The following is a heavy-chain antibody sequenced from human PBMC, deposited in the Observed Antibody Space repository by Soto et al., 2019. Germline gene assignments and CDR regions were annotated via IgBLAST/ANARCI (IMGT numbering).Heavy chain of an antibody. Sequence: SETQSHTYAVYDGYFSGYYWSWIRQPPGKGLEWIGEINHSGSTNYNPSLKSRGTISVDTSKNQFSLKLSSVTAADTAVYYCARVSPVRYYDFWSGYPNNWFDPWGQGTLVTVSS. CDR1: DGYFSGYY. CDR2: INHSGST. D-gene: IGHD3-3*01. CDR3: ARVSPVRYYDFWSGYPNNWFDP. V-gene: IGHV4-34*01. J-gene: IGHJ5*02.